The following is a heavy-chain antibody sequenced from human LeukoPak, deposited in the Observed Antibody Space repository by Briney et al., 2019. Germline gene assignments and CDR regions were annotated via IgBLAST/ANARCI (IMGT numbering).Heavy chain of an antibody. CDR3: ARCTGVVRGLDY. V-gene: IGHV4-59*01. Sequence: PSETLSLTCTVSGASISNYYWNWIRQPPGKGPECVGYIYYTGSANYNPSLKSRVTISGDTTKNQFSLNLTSVTAADTAVYYCARCTGVVRGLDYWGQGTLVTVSS. J-gene: IGHJ4*02. D-gene: IGHD2-21*01. CDR1: GASISNYY. CDR2: IYYTGSA.